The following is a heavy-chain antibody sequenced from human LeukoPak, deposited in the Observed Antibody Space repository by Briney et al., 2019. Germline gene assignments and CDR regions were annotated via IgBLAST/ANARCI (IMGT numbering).Heavy chain of an antibody. D-gene: IGHD5-12*01. CDR2: ISRSSSHI. J-gene: IGHJ6*02. CDR3: ARDRAALARMGGMDV. V-gene: IGHV3-21*01. CDR1: GFTFSTYD. Sequence: GGSLRLSCAASGFTFSTYDMNWVRQAPGKGLEWVSYISRSSSHIYYADSMKDRLTISRDNAKSSLYLQMDSLRDEDTAIYYCARDRAALARMGGMDVWGQGTTVTVFS.